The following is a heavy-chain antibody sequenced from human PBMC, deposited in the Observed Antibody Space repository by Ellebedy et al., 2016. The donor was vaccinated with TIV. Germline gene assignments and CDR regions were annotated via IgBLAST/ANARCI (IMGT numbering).Heavy chain of an antibody. CDR1: EFTFSTYA. J-gene: IGHJ4*02. D-gene: IGHD5-18*01. V-gene: IGHV1-3*01. CDR3: AKQGGYSYGSPFDY. CDR2: NNAGNGNT. Sequence: MPGGSLRLSCAASEFTFSTYAMHWVRQAPGQRLEWMAWNNAGNGNTKYSQKFQGRVTITRDTSATTVYMELSSLRSEDTAVYYCAKQGGYSYGSPFDYWGQGTLVTVSS.